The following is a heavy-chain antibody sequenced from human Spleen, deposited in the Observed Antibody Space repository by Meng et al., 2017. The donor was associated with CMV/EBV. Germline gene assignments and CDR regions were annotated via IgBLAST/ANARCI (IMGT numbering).Heavy chain of an antibody. J-gene: IGHJ6*02. CDR3: ARDSSLYYYGMDV. Sequence: SETLSLTCAVSDGSISSSNWWSWVRQPPGKGLEWIGEIYHSGSTNYNPSLKSRVTISVDTSKNQFSLKLSSVTAADTAVYYCARDSSLYYYGMDVWGQGTTVTVSS. CDR2: IYHSGST. CDR1: DGSISSSNW. D-gene: IGHD6-13*01. V-gene: IGHV4-4*02.